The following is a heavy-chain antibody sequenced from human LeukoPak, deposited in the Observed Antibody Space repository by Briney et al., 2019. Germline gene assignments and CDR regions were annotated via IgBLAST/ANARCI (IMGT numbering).Heavy chain of an antibody. V-gene: IGHV1-46*01. J-gene: IGHJ4*02. CDR2: INPSGGSA. CDR1: GYTFTSYY. Sequence: ASVKVSCKASGYTFTSYYMHWVRQAPGQGLGWMGIINPSGGSASYAQKFQGRVTMTTDTSTSTAYMELRSLRSDDTAVYYCARDLKRGYSSGRYSWGTGSSNDYWGQGTLVTVSS. D-gene: IGHD6-19*01. CDR3: ARDLKRGYSSGRYSWGTGSSNDY.